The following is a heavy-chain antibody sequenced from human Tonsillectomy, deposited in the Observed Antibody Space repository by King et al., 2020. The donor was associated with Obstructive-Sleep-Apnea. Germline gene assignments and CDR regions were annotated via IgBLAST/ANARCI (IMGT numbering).Heavy chain of an antibody. CDR3: ARGRGAVAPNFDY. Sequence: VQLVESGGGVVQPGRSLRLSCAASRFTFSSYAMHWVRQAPGKGLEWVAVISYDGSNKYYADSVKGRFTISRDNSKNTLYLQMNSLRAEDTAVYYCARGRGAVAPNFDYWGQGTLVTVSS. D-gene: IGHD6-19*01. CDR1: RFTFSSYA. CDR2: ISYDGSNK. J-gene: IGHJ4*02. V-gene: IGHV3-30*04.